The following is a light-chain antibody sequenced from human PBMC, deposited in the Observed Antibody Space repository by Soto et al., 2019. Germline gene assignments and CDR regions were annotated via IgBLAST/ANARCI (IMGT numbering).Light chain of an antibody. CDR2: GAS. Sequence: EIVMTQSPATLAVSPLERATVSCIASQSWSINLAWYQQKPGQAPRLLIYGASTRATGIPARFSGSGSGTEFTLTISSLQSEDFAVYYCQQYNNWLSITFGQGTRLEIK. J-gene: IGKJ5*01. CDR1: QSWSIN. CDR3: QQYNNWLSIT. V-gene: IGKV3-15*01.